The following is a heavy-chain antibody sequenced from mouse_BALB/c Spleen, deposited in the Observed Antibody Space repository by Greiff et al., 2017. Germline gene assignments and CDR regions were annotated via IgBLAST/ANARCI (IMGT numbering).Heavy chain of an antibody. V-gene: IGHV1-5*01. Sequence: VQLQQSGTVLARPGASVKMSCKASGYTFTSYWMHWVKQRPGQGLEWIGAIYPGNSDTSYNQKFKGKAKLTAVTSTSTAYMELSSLTNEDSAVYYCTLCYDYDGGFAYWGQGTLVTVSA. D-gene: IGHD2-4*01. CDR3: TLCYDYDGGFAY. CDR1: GYTFTSYW. J-gene: IGHJ3*01. CDR2: IYPGNSDT.